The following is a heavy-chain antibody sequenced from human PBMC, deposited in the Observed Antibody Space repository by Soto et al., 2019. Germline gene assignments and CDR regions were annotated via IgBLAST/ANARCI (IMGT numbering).Heavy chain of an antibody. Sequence: QVHLVQSGAEVKKPGASVKVSCKASGNTFPSYIMHWVRRAPGQRLEWMGWSFGGNGNTKYSQKFQGRVTITRDTAARTVYMGLSSLASEDTAVYYCARGLGVAVNTPFGYCGPLTLVTISS. CDR3: ARGLGVAVNTPFGY. CDR2: SFGGNGNT. CDR1: GNTFPSYI. J-gene: IGHJ1*01. D-gene: IGHD3-3*01. V-gene: IGHV1-3*01.